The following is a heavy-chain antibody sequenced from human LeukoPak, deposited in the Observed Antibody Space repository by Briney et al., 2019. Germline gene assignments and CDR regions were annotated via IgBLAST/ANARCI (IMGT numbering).Heavy chain of an antibody. V-gene: IGHV3-43*02. CDR3: AKAGAIYFDWLYYFDY. CDR2: ISGDGGST. Sequence: GGSLKLSCAASGFTFDDYAMHWVRQAPGKGLEWVSLISGDGGSTYYADSVKGRFTISRDNSKNSLYLQMNSLRTEDTALYYCAKAGAIYFDWLYYFDYWGQGTLVTVSS. CDR1: GFTFDDYA. D-gene: IGHD3-9*01. J-gene: IGHJ4*02.